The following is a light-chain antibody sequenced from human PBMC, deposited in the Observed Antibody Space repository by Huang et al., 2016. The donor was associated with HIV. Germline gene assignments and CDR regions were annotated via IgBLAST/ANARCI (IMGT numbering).Light chain of an antibody. J-gene: IGKJ4*01. CDR2: GSS. V-gene: IGKV3-15*01. Sequence: IVMTQSPAPMSVSPGERVTLSCRANRTVSTNLAWYQQRPGQAPRLLIYGSSTRAPGIPARFSGSGSGTDFSLTISSLQSEDFALYYCHQYNNWLLSFGGGTRVDIE. CDR3: HQYNNWLLS. CDR1: RTVSTN.